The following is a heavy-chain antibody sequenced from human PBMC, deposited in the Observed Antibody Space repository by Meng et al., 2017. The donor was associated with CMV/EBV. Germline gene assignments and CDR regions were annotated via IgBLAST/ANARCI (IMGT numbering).Heavy chain of an antibody. CDR3: ARGSSTSRTIAVAGGDY. D-gene: IGHD6-19*01. CDR2: ISSSSSTI. V-gene: IGHV3-48*04. Sequence: GESLKISCAASGFTFSSYSMNWVRQAPGTGLEWVSYISSSSSTIYYADSVKGRFTISRDNAKNSLYLQMNSLRAEDTAVYYCARGSSTSRTIAVAGGDYWGQGTLVTVSS. J-gene: IGHJ4*02. CDR1: GFTFSSYS.